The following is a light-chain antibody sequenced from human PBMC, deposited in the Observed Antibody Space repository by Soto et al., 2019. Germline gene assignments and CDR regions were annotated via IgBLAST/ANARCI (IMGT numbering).Light chain of an antibody. V-gene: IGLV2-8*01. CDR2: EVN. CDR3: SSYAGSSNV. CDR1: SSDVGGYNY. J-gene: IGLJ1*01. Sequence: QSALTQPPSASGSPGQSVAISCTGTSSDVGGYNYVSWYQQHPGKAPKLMIYEVNKRPSGVPDRFSGSNSGNTASLTVSGLQAEDEADYYCSSYAGSSNVFGTGTKLTVL.